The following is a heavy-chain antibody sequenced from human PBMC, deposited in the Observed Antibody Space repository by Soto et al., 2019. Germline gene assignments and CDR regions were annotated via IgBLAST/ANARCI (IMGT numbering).Heavy chain of an antibody. CDR1: GGSISSSNW. CDR2: IYHSGST. J-gene: IGHJ3*02. D-gene: IGHD3-22*01. Sequence: SETLSLTCAVSGGSISSSNWWSWVRQPPGKGLEWIGEIYHSGSTNYNPSLKGRFTISRDNSKNTLYLQMNSLRAEDTAVYYCAKEFYDSSALLWGQHAFDIWGQGTMVTVSS. CDR3: AKEFYDSSALLWGQHAFDI. V-gene: IGHV4-4*02.